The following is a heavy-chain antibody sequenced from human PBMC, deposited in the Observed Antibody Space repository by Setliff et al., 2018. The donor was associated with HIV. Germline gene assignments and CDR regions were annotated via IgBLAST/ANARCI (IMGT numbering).Heavy chain of an antibody. Sequence: SETLSLTCTVSGGSISSSSYYWGWIRQPPGKGLEWIGSMYYSGSTYYNPSLKSRVTISVDTSKKQFSLKLSSVTAADTAVYYCARVRPSPGCSGGSCFPKYYYYYMDVWGKGTTVTVSS. CDR3: ARVRPSPGCSGGSCFPKYYYYYMDV. J-gene: IGHJ6*03. CDR2: MYYSGST. D-gene: IGHD2-15*01. CDR1: GGSISSSSYY. V-gene: IGHV4-39*01.